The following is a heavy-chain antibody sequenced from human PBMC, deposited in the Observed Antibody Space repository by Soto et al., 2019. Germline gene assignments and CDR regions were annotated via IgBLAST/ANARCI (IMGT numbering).Heavy chain of an antibody. CDR1: GGSISSYY. D-gene: IGHD2-15*01. J-gene: IGHJ3*02. Sequence: QVQLQESGPGLVKPSETLSLTCTVSGGSISSYYWSWIRQPAGKGLEWIGRIYTSGSTNYNPSLRGRPTVSEDTPKTEFSRRLSSVPAADTAVYYWAGGVVGAPGAFDIGGKGTMVPFFS. CDR3: AGGVVGAPGAFDI. CDR2: IYTSGST. V-gene: IGHV4-4*07.